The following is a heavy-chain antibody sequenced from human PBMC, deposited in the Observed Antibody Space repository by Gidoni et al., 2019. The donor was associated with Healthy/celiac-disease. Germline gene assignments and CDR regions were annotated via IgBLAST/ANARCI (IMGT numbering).Heavy chain of an antibody. CDR2: ISYDGSNK. V-gene: IGHV3-30-3*01. CDR3: ARPLGSSSWYYPSDPLWYYYGMDV. D-gene: IGHD6-13*01. Sequence: QVQLVESGGGGVQPGRSLRLSCAASGFPFGRYAMHWVRQAPGKGLEWVAVISYDGSNKYYADSVKGRFTISRDNSKNTLYLQMNSLRAEDTAVYYCARPLGSSSWYYPSDPLWYYYGMDVWGQGTTVTVSS. J-gene: IGHJ6*02. CDR1: GFPFGRYA.